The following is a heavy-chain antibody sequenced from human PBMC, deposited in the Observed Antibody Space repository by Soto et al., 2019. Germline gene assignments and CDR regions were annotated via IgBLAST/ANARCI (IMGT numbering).Heavy chain of an antibody. V-gene: IGHV3-30-3*01. CDR3: ARLNYCSGGSCYSVSPYYYYGMDV. CDR2: ISYDGSNK. J-gene: IGHJ6*02. CDR1: GFTFSSYA. Sequence: GGSLRLSCAASGFTFSSYAMHWVRQAPGKGLEWVAVISYDGSNKYYADSVKGRFTISRDNSKNTLYLQMNSLRAEDTAVYYCARLNYCSGGSCYSVSPYYYYGMDVWGQGTTVTVSS. D-gene: IGHD2-15*01.